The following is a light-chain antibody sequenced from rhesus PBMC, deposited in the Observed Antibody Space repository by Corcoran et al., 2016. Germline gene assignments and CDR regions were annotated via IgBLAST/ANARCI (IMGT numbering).Light chain of an antibody. CDR3: LQYSSSPLT. CDR1: QSISSW. J-gene: IGKJ3*01. CDR2: KAS. V-gene: IGKV1-22*01. Sequence: DIQMNQSPSSLSASVGDTVTITCRASQSISSWLDWYQKKPGKAPKPLIYKASSLQSGVPSRFSGSGAGTDFTLTISSLQPEDFATYYCLQYSSSPLTFGPGTKLDIK.